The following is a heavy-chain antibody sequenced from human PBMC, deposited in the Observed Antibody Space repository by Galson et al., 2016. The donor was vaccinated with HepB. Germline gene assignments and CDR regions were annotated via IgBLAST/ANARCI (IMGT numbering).Heavy chain of an antibody. CDR2: LYYRGNT. CDR1: GGSISSGEHY. CDR3: ARTEAGRFDY. D-gene: IGHD6-19*01. Sequence: TLSLTCTVSGGSISSGEHYWSWIRQHPGKGLEWIGFLYYRGNTYSNPALKSRVSISGDTSQNQFSLKLSSVTAADTAVYSCARTEAGRFDYWGQGTLVTVSS. V-gene: IGHV4-31*03. J-gene: IGHJ4*02.